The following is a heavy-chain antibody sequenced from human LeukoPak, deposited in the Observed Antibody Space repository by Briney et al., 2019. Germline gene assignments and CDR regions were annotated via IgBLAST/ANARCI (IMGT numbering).Heavy chain of an antibody. J-gene: IGHJ6*03. D-gene: IGHD3-10*01. CDR2: IRYDGSNK. Sequence: PGGSLRLSCAASGFTFSSYGMHWVRQAPGKGLEWVAFIRYDGSNKYYADSVKGRFTISRDNSKNTLYLQMNSLRAEDTAVYYCAGALFGEQYYYYYYYMDVWGKGTTVTVSS. CDR3: AGALFGEQYYYYYYYMDV. CDR1: GFTFSSYG. V-gene: IGHV3-30*02.